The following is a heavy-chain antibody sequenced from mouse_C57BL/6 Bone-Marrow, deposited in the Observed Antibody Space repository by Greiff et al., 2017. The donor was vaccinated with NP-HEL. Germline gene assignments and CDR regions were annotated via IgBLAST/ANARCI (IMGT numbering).Heavy chain of an antibody. CDR1: GYTFTSYW. V-gene: IGHV1-52*01. Sequence: QVQLQQPGAELVRPGSSVKLSCKASGYTFTSYWMHWVKQRPIQGLEWIGNIDPSDSETHYNQKFKDKATLTVDKSSSTAYMQLSSLTSEDSAVYYCASSSSSPFYYAMDYWGQGTSVTVSS. D-gene: IGHD1-1*01. CDR2: IDPSDSET. J-gene: IGHJ4*01. CDR3: ASSSSSPFYYAMDY.